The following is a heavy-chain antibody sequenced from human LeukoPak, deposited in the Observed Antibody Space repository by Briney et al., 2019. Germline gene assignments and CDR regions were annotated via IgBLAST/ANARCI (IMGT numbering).Heavy chain of an antibody. V-gene: IGHV4-34*01. J-gene: IGHJ3*02. CDR3: ARGQAFDI. CDR2: INHSGST. Sequence: SETLSLTCAVYGGSFSGYYWSWIRQPPGKGPEWIGEINHSGSTNYNPSLKSRVTISVDTSKNQFSLKLSSVTAADTAVYYCARGQAFDIWGQGTMVTVSS. CDR1: GGSFSGYY.